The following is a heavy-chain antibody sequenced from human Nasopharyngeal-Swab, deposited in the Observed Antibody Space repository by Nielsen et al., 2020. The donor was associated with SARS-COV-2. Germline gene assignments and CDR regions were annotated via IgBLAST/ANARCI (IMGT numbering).Heavy chain of an antibody. CDR1: GGSIINYY. CDR2: IYNRGST. D-gene: IGHD1-26*01. V-gene: IGHV4-59*08. Sequence: SETLSITCTVSGGSIINYYWSWIRQPPGKGLEWIGYIYNRGSTNYSPSLKSRVTMSVDTSKNQFSLNLNSVSAADTAVYYCAKLVGSTDWFDPWGQGTLVTVSS. J-gene: IGHJ5*02. CDR3: AKLVGSTDWFDP.